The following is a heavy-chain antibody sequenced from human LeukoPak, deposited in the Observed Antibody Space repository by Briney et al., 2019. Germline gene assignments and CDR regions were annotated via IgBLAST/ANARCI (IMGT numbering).Heavy chain of an antibody. CDR1: GYSISSAYY. J-gene: IGHJ4*02. Sequence: SETLSLTCSVSGYSISSAYYWGWIRQPPGKGLEWIGTMYHSGSTNYNPSLKSRVTISVDTSKNQFSLKLSSLTVADTAVYYCARDFSYHVSGSYSHFDYWGQGILVTVSS. V-gene: IGHV4-38-2*02. CDR2: MYHSGST. D-gene: IGHD3-10*01. CDR3: ARDFSYHVSGSYSHFDY.